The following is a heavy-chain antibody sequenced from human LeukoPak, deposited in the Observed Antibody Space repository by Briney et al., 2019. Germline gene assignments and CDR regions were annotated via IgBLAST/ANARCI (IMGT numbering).Heavy chain of an antibody. V-gene: IGHV4-59*08. D-gene: IGHD1-26*01. CDR3: ASRIVGATPYFDY. CDR1: GGSISSYY. CDR2: IYYSGST. J-gene: IGHJ4*02. Sequence: PSETLSLTCTVSGGSISSYYWSWIRQPPGKGLEWIGYIYYSGSTNYNPSLKGRVTISIDMSKSQFSLKLRSVTAADTAVYYCASRIVGATPYFDYWGQGTLFTVSS.